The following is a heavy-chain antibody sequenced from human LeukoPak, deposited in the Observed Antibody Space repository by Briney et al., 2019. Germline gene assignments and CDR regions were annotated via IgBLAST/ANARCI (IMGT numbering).Heavy chain of an antibody. CDR2: ISHRGST. CDR1: GGSLSDYY. D-gene: IGHD3-10*01. V-gene: IGHV4-34*01. Sequence: SETLSLTCAVYGGSLSDYYWSWIRQSPGKGLEWIGEISHRGSTNYNPSLKSRVTISVDTSKNQFSLKLSSVTAADTAVYYCARRPYETYYYGSGSFDYWGQGTLVTVSS. CDR3: ARRPYETYYYGSGSFDY. J-gene: IGHJ4*02.